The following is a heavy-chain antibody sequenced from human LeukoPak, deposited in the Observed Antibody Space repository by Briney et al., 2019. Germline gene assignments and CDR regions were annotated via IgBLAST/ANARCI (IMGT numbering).Heavy chain of an antibody. Sequence: ASVRVSCEASGYTFTSYGISWVRQAPGQGLEWRGWISSYNGNTNYAQKLQGRLTMTTDTSTSTAYMELRSLRSDDTAVYYCARELSRVRGVVYYGMDVWGQGTTVTVSS. V-gene: IGHV1-18*01. CDR2: ISSYNGNT. CDR1: GYTFTSYG. J-gene: IGHJ6*02. CDR3: ARELSRVRGVVYYGMDV. D-gene: IGHD3-10*01.